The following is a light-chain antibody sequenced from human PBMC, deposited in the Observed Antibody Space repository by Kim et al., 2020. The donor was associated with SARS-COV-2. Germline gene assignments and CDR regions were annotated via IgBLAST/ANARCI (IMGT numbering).Light chain of an antibody. CDR2: GNS. V-gene: IGLV1-40*01. Sequence: QSVLTQPPSVSGAPGQRVTISCTGSSSNIGAGYYVHWYQQLPGTAPKLLIYGNSNRPSGVPDRFSGSKPGTSASLAITGLQAEDEADYYSQSYDSSLRGSLLGAGTQLTVL. CDR3: QSYDSSLRGSL. CDR1: SSNIGAGYY. J-gene: IGLJ7*01.